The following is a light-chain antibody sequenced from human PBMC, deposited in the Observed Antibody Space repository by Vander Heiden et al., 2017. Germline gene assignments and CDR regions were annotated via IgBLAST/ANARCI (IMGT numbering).Light chain of an antibody. CDR1: GSNIGAGYD. Sequence: QSVLTQPPSVSEAPGQRVTIPCTGNGSNIGAGYDVQWYQQFPGTAPKLLIFGINHRPSGVPDRFSASKSGTSASLAITGLQAEDEADYYCQSYDSSLSGVVFGGGTKLTVL. CDR3: QSYDSSLSGVV. V-gene: IGLV1-40*01. J-gene: IGLJ2*01. CDR2: GIN.